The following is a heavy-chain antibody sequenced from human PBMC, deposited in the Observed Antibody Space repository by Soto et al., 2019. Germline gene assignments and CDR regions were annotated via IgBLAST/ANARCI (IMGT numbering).Heavy chain of an antibody. CDR2: IIPIFGTA. CDR1: GGTFSSYA. Sequence: QVQLVQSGAEVKKPGSSVKVSCKASGGTFSSYAISWVRQAPGQGLEWMGGIIPIFGTANYAQKFQGRVTSTADESTSTAYMELSSLRSEDTAVYYCARLAPGPRSYRNEPDYYYYYGMDVWGQGTTVTVSS. V-gene: IGHV1-69*01. J-gene: IGHJ6*02. CDR3: ARLAPGPRSYRNEPDYYYYYGMDV. D-gene: IGHD4-4*01.